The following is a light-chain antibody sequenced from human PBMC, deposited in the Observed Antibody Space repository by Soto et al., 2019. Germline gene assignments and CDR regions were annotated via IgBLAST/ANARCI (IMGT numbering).Light chain of an antibody. CDR2: AAS. CDR3: QQYNNWPIT. Sequence: EIVFTQSPATLSLSPGERATLSCRASQSVSSYLAWYQQKPGQAPRLLIYAASTRATGIPARFSGSGSGTEFTLTISSLQSEDFAVYYCQQYNNWPITFGQGTRLEIK. J-gene: IGKJ5*01. CDR1: QSVSSY. V-gene: IGKV3-15*01.